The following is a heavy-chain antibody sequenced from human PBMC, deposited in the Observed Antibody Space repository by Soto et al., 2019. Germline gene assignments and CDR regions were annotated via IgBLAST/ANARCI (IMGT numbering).Heavy chain of an antibody. D-gene: IGHD2-15*01. Sequence: SETLSLTCTVSGGSISSYYWSWIRQPPGKGLEWIGDIYYSGSTNYNPSLKSRVTISVDTSKNQFSLKLSSVTAADTAVYYSASLGYCSGGSCYGDWFDPWGQGTLVTVSS. V-gene: IGHV4-59*01. CDR1: GGSISSYY. CDR2: IYYSGST. J-gene: IGHJ5*02. CDR3: ASLGYCSGGSCYGDWFDP.